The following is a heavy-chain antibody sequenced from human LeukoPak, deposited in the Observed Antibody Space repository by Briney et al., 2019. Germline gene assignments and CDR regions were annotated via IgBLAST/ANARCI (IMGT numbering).Heavy chain of an antibody. D-gene: IGHD2-21*01. CDR2: VYYTGSI. CDR3: ARRDYRAWIDP. V-gene: IGHV4-39*01. CDR1: GGSISASSHY. Sequence: SETLSLTCSVSGGSISASSHYWAWVRQPPGKGLEWIGSVYYTGSIRYNTSLKSRVTISVDMSKNDLFLTLNSVTAADTAFYYCARRDYRAWIDPWGQGILVAVSP. J-gene: IGHJ5*02.